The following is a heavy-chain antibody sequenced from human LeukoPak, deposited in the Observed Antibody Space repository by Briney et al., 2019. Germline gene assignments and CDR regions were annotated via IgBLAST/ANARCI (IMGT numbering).Heavy chain of an antibody. CDR2: INPSGGST. V-gene: IGHV1-46*01. D-gene: IGHD3-22*01. J-gene: IGHJ4*02. Sequence: ASVKVSCKASGYTFTSYYMHWVRQAPGQGLEWMGIINPSGGSTSYAQKFQGRVTMTRDTSTSTVYMELSSLRSEDTAVYYCAREGGYYDSSGSSSPIDYWGQGTLVTVSS. CDR3: AREGGYYDSSGSSSPIDY. CDR1: GYTFTSYY.